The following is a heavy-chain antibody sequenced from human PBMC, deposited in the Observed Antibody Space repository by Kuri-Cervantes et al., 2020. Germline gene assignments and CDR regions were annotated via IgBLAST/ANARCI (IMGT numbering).Heavy chain of an antibody. V-gene: IGHV4-34*01. CDR3: ARAKIVLRRVAFDI. CDR1: GGSFSGYY. J-gene: IGHJ3*02. CDR2: INHSGST. D-gene: IGHD2/OR15-2a*01. Sequence: GSLRLSCAVYGGSFSGYYWSWIRQPPGKGLEWIGKINHSGSTNYNPSLKSRVTISVDTSKNQFSLKLNSVTAADTAVYYCARAKIVLRRVAFDIWGQGTMVTVSS.